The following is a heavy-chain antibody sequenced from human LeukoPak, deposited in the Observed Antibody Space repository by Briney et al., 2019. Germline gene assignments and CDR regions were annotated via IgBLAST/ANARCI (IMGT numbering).Heavy chain of an antibody. CDR3: AKDMGHYDSSGYYYALDY. Sequence: PGRSLRLSCAASGFTFDDYAMHWVRQAPGKGLEWVSGISWNSGSIGYADSVKGRFTISRGNAKNSLYLQMNSLRAEDTALYYCAKDMGHYDSSGYYYALDYWGQGTLVTVSS. CDR2: ISWNSGSI. D-gene: IGHD3-22*01. CDR1: GFTFDDYA. J-gene: IGHJ4*02. V-gene: IGHV3-9*01.